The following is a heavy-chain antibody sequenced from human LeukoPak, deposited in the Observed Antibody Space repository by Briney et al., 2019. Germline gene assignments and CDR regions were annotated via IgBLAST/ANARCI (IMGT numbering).Heavy chain of an antibody. J-gene: IGHJ4*03. Sequence: GVAVRLSCEASGFTFSGYAVSWVRQAPGKGLEWVSGFDPDGNTHLAESVRGRFDISRDTSKTTVYLQVNSLRAEDTAVYYCVRGLYCSSSSCNFGCYLDYWGQGTLVT. V-gene: IGHV3-23*01. CDR3: VRGLYCSSSSCNFGCYLDY. CDR2: FDPDGNT. CDR1: GFTFSGYA. D-gene: IGHD2-2*01.